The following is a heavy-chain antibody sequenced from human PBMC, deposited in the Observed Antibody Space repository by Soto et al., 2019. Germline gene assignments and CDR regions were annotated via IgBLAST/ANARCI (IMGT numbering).Heavy chain of an antibody. CDR1: GYTLTELS. J-gene: IGHJ4*02. Sequence: ASVKVSCKVSGYTLTELSMHWVRQAPGKGLEWMGGFDPEDGETIYAQKFQGRVTMTEDTSTDTAYMELSSLRSEDTAVYYCATGLERTYYFDYWGRGTLVTVSS. D-gene: IGHD3-3*01. CDR2: FDPEDGET. V-gene: IGHV1-24*01. CDR3: ATGLERTYYFDY.